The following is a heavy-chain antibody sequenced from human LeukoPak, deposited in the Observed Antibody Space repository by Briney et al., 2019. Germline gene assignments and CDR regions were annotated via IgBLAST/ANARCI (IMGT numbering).Heavy chain of an antibody. J-gene: IGHJ3*02. CDR1: GFTFSDHY. Sequence: AGSLRLSCAASGFTFSDHYMDWVRQAQGKGLEWVGRIRKKVNTYTTEYAASVKGRFSISRDDSKNSLYLQMNSLKTEDTAVYYCVRAQAVCSPAFDIWGQGTMVTVSS. CDR3: VRAQAVCSPAFDI. D-gene: IGHD3-10*02. CDR2: IRKKVNTYTT. V-gene: IGHV3-72*01.